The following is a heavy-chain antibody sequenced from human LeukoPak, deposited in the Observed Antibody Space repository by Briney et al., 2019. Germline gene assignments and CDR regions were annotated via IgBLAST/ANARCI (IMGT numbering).Heavy chain of an antibody. CDR3: AIAYGAKGY. CDR2: IYYSGST. D-gene: IGHD3-16*01. Sequence: SETLSLTCTVSGGSISSGDYYWSWVRQPPGKGLGWIGYIYYSGSTNYNPSLKSRVAISVDASKNQFSLKLSSVTAADTAVYYCAIAYGAKGYWGQGTLVTVSS. V-gene: IGHV4-61*08. J-gene: IGHJ4*02. CDR1: GGSISSGDYY.